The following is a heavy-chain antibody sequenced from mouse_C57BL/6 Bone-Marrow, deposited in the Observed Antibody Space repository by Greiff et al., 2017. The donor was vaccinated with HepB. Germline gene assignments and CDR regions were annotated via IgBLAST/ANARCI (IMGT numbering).Heavy chain of an antibody. Sequence: EVKLVESGGGLVQPGGSLKLSCAASGFTFSDYYMYWVRQTPEKRLEWVAYISKGGGSTYYPDTVKGRFTISRDNAKNTLYLQMSRLKSEDTAMYYCARLIVTEAMDYWGQGTSVTVSS. CDR3: ARLIVTEAMDY. CDR2: ISKGGGST. V-gene: IGHV5-12*01. CDR1: GFTFSDYY. D-gene: IGHD2-5*01. J-gene: IGHJ4*01.